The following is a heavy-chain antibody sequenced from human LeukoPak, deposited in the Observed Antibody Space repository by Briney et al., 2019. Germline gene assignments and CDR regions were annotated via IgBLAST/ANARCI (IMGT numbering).Heavy chain of an antibody. V-gene: IGHV1-69*02. Sequence: SVKVSCKASGGTFSSYTISWVRQAPGQGLEWMGRIIPILRIANYAQKFQGRVTITADKSTSTAYMELSSLRSEDTAVYYCAGLVGIQYPDYWGQGTLVTVSS. CDR1: GGTFSSYT. J-gene: IGHJ4*02. CDR3: AGLVGIQYPDY. CDR2: IIPILRIA. D-gene: IGHD4-11*01.